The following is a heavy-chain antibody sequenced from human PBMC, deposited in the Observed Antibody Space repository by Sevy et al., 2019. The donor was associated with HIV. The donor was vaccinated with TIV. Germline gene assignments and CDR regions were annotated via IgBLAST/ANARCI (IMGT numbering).Heavy chain of an antibody. CDR3: ARAVEDYSDSSGWDWYFDL. D-gene: IGHD3-22*01. Sequence: GGSLRLSCAASGFTVSGNYMSWVRQAPGKGLEWVSGIYRGGTTHFADSVKGSFTISRDNSKNTLYLQMNSLSAEDTAVYYCARAVEDYSDSSGWDWYFDLWGRGTLVTVSS. V-gene: IGHV3-66*01. J-gene: IGHJ2*01. CDR1: GFTVSGNY. CDR2: IYRGGTT.